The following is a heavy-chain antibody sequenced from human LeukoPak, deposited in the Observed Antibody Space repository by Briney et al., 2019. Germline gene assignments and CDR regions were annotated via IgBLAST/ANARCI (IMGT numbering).Heavy chain of an antibody. CDR1: GFTFSSYG. J-gene: IGHJ4*02. V-gene: IGHV3-33*01. Sequence: GGSLRLSCVASGFTFSSYGMHWVRQAPGKGPEWVAVIWYDGSDKYYADSVKGRFTISRDNSKNTLYMQMNSLRADDTAVYYCARGLYYGSGSPIDYWGQGTLVTVSS. CDR2: IWYDGSDK. D-gene: IGHD3-10*01. CDR3: ARGLYYGSGSPIDY.